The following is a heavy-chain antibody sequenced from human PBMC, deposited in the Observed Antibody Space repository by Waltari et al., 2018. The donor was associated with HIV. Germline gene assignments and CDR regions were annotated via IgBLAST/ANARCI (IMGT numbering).Heavy chain of an antibody. V-gene: IGHV3-21*02. CDR1: GFKFDIFT. CDR3: VRDRTSETTGDFDS. CDR2: NRKMRFLC. D-gene: IGHD1-1*01. J-gene: IGHJ4*02. Sequence: DVQLVESGGGLVKPGQSLKLSCIASGFKFDIFTMTWVRQAPGGGPEGGPSNRKMRFLCFYSGSLKGPRTIFQNNAKKALTLQGKSLTADETGLYFCVRDRTSETTGDFDSWGQGVPVIVSS.